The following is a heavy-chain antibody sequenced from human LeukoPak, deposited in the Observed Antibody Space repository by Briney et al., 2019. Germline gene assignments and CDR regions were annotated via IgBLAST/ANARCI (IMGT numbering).Heavy chain of an antibody. CDR3: ARKGGYFDY. CDR2: ISSSSSSK. D-gene: IGHD6-13*01. Sequence: GGSLRLSCAASRFTFNTDTMNWVRQAPGKGLEWLSSISSSSSSKYYADSVRGRFIISRDNAKNSLYLQMNSLRAEDTAVYYCARKGGYFDYWGQGTLVTVSS. CDR1: RFTFNTDT. V-gene: IGHV3-21*01. J-gene: IGHJ4*02.